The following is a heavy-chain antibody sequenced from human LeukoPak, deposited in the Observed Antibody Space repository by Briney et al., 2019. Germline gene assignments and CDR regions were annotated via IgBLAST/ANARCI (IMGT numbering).Heavy chain of an antibody. Sequence: GGTLRLSCAASGFTFSSYGMSWVRQAPGKGLEWVSAISGSGGSTYYADSVKGRFTISRDNSKNTLYLQMNSLRAEDTAVYYCAKEAGNYYYYYMDVWGKGTTVTVSS. CDR2: ISGSGGST. D-gene: IGHD6-19*01. CDR1: GFTFSSYG. CDR3: AKEAGNYYYYYMDV. J-gene: IGHJ6*03. V-gene: IGHV3-23*01.